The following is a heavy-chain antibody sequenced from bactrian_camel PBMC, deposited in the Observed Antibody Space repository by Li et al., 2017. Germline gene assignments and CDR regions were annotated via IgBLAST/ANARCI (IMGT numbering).Heavy chain of an antibody. V-gene: IGHV3S31*01. J-gene: IGHJ4*01. CDR1: GYTDSNYC. CDR3: AADNVNLQLARHYTY. Sequence: VQLVESGGGSVQAGGSLRLSCAASGYTDSNYCTGWFRQAPGKEREGVAAIDTGDGSTYYLNSVEGRFTISKDNRKNILYLQMNNLEPEDTAMYYCAADNVNLQLARHYTYWGQGTQVTVS. CDR2: IDTGDGST. D-gene: IGHD7*01.